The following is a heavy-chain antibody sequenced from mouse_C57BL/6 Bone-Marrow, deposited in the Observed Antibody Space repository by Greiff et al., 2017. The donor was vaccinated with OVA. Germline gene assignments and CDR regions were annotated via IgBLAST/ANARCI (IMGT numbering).Heavy chain of an antibody. CDR3: ARWHYDYDTWFAY. V-gene: IGHV1-64*01. CDR1: GYTFTSYW. J-gene: IGHJ3*01. D-gene: IGHD2-4*01. Sequence: QAQLQQPGAELVKPGASVKLSCKASGYTFTSYWMHWVKQRPGQGLEWIGMIHPNSGSTNYNEKFKSKATLTVDKSSSTAYMQLSSLTSEDSAVYYCARWHYDYDTWFAYWGQGTLVTVSA. CDR2: IHPNSGST.